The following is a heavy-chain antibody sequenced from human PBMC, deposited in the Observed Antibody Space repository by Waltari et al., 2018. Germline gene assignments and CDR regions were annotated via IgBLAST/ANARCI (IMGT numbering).Heavy chain of an antibody. J-gene: IGHJ4*02. CDR1: GGSLSGCDYS. V-gene: IGHV4-39*07. CDR3: TGDYRPPGVSESYAAVDY. D-gene: IGHD3-16*01. Sequence: QLQLQESGPGLVKPSETLSLACTVSGGSLSGCDYSWGWLRPTPGKGLVWIGSIYYSGSNYYNPSLNSRFTITLDTSKNQFSMKLSSVTAADTAVYYCTGDYRPPGVSESYAAVDYWGQGSLVIVSS. CDR2: IYYSGSN.